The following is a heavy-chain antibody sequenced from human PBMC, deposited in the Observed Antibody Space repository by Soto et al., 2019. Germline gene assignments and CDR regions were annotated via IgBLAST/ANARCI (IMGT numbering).Heavy chain of an antibody. CDR1: GGTFSSYA. CDR3: ARLGDYGDYHIDGEDY. J-gene: IGHJ4*02. Sequence: SVKVSCKASGGTFSSYAISWVRQAPGQGLEWMGGIIPIFGTANYAQKFQGRVTITADESTSTAYMELSSLRSEDTAVYYCARLGDYGDYHIDGEDYWGQGTLVTVSS. D-gene: IGHD4-17*01. CDR2: IIPIFGTA. V-gene: IGHV1-69*13.